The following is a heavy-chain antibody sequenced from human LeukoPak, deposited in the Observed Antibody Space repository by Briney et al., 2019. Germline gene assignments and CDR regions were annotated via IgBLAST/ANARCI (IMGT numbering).Heavy chain of an antibody. CDR1: GDSISGSNYH. V-gene: IGHV4-39*07. Sequence: SETLSLTCTVSGDSISGSNYHWGWIRQPPGKRLEWLGTVHHTGRAFYNPSLRGRTTVSVDTSKNQFSLKLTSVTAADTAVYYCAREPDAWGQGTLVTVSS. J-gene: IGHJ5*02. CDR3: AREPDA. CDR2: VHHTGRA.